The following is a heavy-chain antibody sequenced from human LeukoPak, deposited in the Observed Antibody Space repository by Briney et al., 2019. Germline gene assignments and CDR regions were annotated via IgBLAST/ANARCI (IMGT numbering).Heavy chain of an antibody. Sequence: GGSLRLSCAASGFTFYDYGMSWVRQAPGQGLEAVTGITLKGGSTAYADSVKCRFTISRDNAKNSRYLQMSSLRAEDTALYYCARKLLTGSDAFDIWGQGTMVTVSS. J-gene: IGHJ3*02. CDR2: ITLKGGST. V-gene: IGHV3-20*04. CDR1: GFTFYDYG. D-gene: IGHD3-9*01. CDR3: ARKLLTGSDAFDI.